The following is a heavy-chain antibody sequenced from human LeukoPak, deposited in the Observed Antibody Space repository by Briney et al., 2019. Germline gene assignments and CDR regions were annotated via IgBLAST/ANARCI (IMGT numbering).Heavy chain of an antibody. Sequence: RSETLSLTCSVSGDSITSRDYHWGWIRQSPGRGLEWIGSIFYRGATYHTPTLKSRVTKSVDTSKNQFSLKLSSVTAADTAVYYCARPCNDGDSRGPRCDGDYDLWGQGTLVTVSS. V-gene: IGHV4-39*07. CDR1: GDSITSRDYH. D-gene: IGHD4-17*01. CDR3: ARPCNDGDSRGPRCDGDYDL. J-gene: IGHJ4*02. CDR2: IFYRGAT.